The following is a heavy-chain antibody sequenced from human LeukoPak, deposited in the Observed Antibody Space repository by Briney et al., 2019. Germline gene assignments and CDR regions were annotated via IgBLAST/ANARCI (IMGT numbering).Heavy chain of an antibody. D-gene: IGHD6-19*01. CDR1: GYTFTSYA. CDR2: INAGNGNT. Sequence: GASVKVSCKASGYTFTSYAMHWVRQAPGQRLEWMGWINAGNGNTKYSQKFQGRVTITRDTSASTAYMELSSLRSEDTAVYYCARASLPGGWYSAWFDPWGQGTLVTVSS. J-gene: IGHJ5*02. V-gene: IGHV1-3*01. CDR3: ARASLPGGWYSAWFDP.